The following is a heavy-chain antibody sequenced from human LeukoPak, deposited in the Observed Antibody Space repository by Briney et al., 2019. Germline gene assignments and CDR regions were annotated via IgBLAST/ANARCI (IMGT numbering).Heavy chain of an antibody. J-gene: IGHJ3*02. CDR3: ARVDMIVVDAFDI. V-gene: IGHV4-61*02. Sequence: PSETLSLTCTVSGGSISSGSYYWSWIRQPAGKGLEWIGRIYTSGSTNYNPSLKSRVTISVDTSKNQFSLKLSSVTAADTAVYYCARVDMIVVDAFDIWGQGTMVTVSS. CDR1: GGSISSGSYY. CDR2: IYTSGST. D-gene: IGHD3-22*01.